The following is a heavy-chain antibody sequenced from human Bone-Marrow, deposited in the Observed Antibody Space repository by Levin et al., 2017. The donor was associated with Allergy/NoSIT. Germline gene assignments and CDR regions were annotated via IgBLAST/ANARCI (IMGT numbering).Heavy chain of an antibody. V-gene: IGHV3-23*01. CDR3: ASGEEQRRVQIPEDF. J-gene: IGHJ4*02. Sequence: GGSLRLSCAASGFTFSNYAMSWVRQPPGKGLEWVSTISGTAYSTYYANSVKGRFTISRDNSKNMLYLQMNNLRAEDTAVYYCASGEEQRRVQIPEDFWGQGTLVTVSS. CDR2: ISGTAYST. CDR1: GFTFSNYA. D-gene: IGHD6-13*01.